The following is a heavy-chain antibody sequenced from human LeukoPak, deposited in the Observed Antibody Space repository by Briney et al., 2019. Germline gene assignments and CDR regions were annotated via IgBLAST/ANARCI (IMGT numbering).Heavy chain of an antibody. D-gene: IGHD3-3*01. Sequence: SETLSLTCTVSGGSISSYYWSWIRQPAGKGLEWIGRIYTSGSTNYNPSLKSRVTMSVDTSKNQFSLKLSSVTAADTAVYYCARARAVFWSGYYYYYMDVWGKGTTVTVSS. CDR1: GGSISSYY. J-gene: IGHJ6*03. CDR3: ARARAVFWSGYYYYYMDV. CDR2: IYTSGST. V-gene: IGHV4-4*07.